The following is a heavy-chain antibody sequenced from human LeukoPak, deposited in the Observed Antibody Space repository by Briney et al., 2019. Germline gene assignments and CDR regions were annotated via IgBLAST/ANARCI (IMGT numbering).Heavy chain of an antibody. CDR1: GLTGSHNY. CDR2: IHTSGNT. V-gene: IGHV3-53*01. Sequence: GGSLRLSCAASGLTGSHNYVSWVRQAPGKGLEWVSAIHTSGNTCYADSVKGRFTISRDTSKNTLYLQINSLRVEDTAVYYCIVFGDSNHWGQGTLVTVSS. D-gene: IGHD4-17*01. J-gene: IGHJ5*02. CDR3: IVFGDSNH.